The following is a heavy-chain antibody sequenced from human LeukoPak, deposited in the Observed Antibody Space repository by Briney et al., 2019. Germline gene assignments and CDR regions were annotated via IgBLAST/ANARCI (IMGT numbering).Heavy chain of an antibody. Sequence: ASVKVSCKASGGTFSSYAISWVRQAPGQGLEWMGRIIPILGIANYAQKFQGRVTITADKSTSTAYMELSSLRSEDTAVYYCARDLLIGSSEYFDYWGQGTLVTVSS. CDR2: IIPILGIA. V-gene: IGHV1-69*04. J-gene: IGHJ4*02. CDR3: ARDLLIGSSEYFDY. CDR1: GGTFSSYA. D-gene: IGHD6-6*01.